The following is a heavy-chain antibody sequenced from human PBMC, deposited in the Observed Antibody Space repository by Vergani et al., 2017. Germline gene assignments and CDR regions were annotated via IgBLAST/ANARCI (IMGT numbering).Heavy chain of an antibody. Sequence: QVQLQESGPGLVKPSQTLSLTCTVSGGSLSSGGYYWSWIRQHPGKGLEWIGYIYYSGSTYYNPSLKSRVTISVDTSKNQFSLKLSSVTAADTAVYYCARASSGSYRLGWLDWGQGTLVTVSS. CDR1: GGSLSSGGYY. D-gene: IGHD1-26*01. J-gene: IGHJ4*02. V-gene: IGHV4-31*03. CDR2: IYYSGST. CDR3: ARASSGSYRLGWLD.